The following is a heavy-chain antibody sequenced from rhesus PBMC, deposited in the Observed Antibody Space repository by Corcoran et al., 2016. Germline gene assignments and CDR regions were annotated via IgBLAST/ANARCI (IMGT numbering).Heavy chain of an antibody. CDR3: ARVRSNSLDV. Sequence: QVTLEESGPALAKPTQTLTLTCTFSGVSISTTGTGVGWIGQPPGKALEWLASIYWNGSKYSTTSLKSILTISKDTSKNQVVLTMTTMEREDTATYYGARVRSNSLDVWGRGVLVTVSS. V-gene: IGHV2-95*01. D-gene: IGHD3-22*01. J-gene: IGHJ5-2*02. CDR2: IYWNGSK. CDR1: GVSISTTGTG.